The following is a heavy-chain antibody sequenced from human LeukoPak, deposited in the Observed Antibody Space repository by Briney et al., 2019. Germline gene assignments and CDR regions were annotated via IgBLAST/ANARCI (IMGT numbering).Heavy chain of an antibody. J-gene: IGHJ4*02. D-gene: IGHD6-6*01. CDR3: ARTAARRFDY. V-gene: IGHV1-2*06. CDR2: INPNSGGT. CDR1: GYTFTGYY. Sequence: ASVKVSCKASGYTFTGYYMHWVRQAPGQGLEWMGRINPNSGGTNYAQKFQGRVTMTRDTSTSTVYMELSSLRSDDTAVYYCARTAARRFDYWGQGTLVTVSS.